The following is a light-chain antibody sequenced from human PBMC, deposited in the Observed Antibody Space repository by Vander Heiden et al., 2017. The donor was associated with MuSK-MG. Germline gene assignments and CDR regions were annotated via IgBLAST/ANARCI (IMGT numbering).Light chain of an antibody. CDR3: AAWDDSLSGYV. CDR2: RNN. J-gene: IGLJ1*01. CDR1: TSITGRNS. Sequence: QPVRTPPPPAAGPAGQRVTLSSSGSTSITGRNSVYWYQQLPGTAPKLLIYRNNQRPSGVPDRFSGSKSGTSASRAISGLRSEDEADYYCAAWDDSLSGYVFGTGTKVTVL. V-gene: IGLV1-47*01.